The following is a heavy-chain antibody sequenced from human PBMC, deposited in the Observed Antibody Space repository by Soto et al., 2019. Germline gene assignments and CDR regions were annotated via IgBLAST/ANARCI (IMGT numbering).Heavy chain of an antibody. V-gene: IGHV3-23*01. D-gene: IGHD3-22*01. CDR2: ISAGGGGT. CDR1: GFTFSSYA. Sequence: GGSLRLSCAASGFTFSSYAMSWVRQAPGKGLEWVSGISAGGGGTCYADSVKGRFTISRDNSKNTLYLQMNSLRAEDTAVYYFGILRVSMLLVVNVLDYWGQGAPVTVSS. J-gene: IGHJ4*02. CDR3: GILRVSMLLVVNVLDY.